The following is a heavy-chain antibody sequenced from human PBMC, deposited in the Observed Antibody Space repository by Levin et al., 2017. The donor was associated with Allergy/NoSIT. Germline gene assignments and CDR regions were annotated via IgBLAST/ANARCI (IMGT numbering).Heavy chain of an antibody. D-gene: IGHD4-17*01. J-gene: IGHJ3*02. Sequence: GESLKISCAASGFTFSSYAMSWVRQAPGKGLEWVSAISGSGGSTYYADSVKGRFTISRDNSKNTLYLQMNSLRAEDTAVYYCAKDFSATRDYGDYETPNDAFDSWGQGTMVTVSS. CDR3: AKDFSATRDYGDYETPNDAFDS. CDR1: GFTFSSYA. V-gene: IGHV3-23*01. CDR2: ISGSGGST.